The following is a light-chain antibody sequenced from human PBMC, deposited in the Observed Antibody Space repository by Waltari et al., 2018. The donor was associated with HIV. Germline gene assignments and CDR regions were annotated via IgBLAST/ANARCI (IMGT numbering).Light chain of an antibody. J-gene: IGLJ2*01. CDR3: AAWDDSLNGPGVV. V-gene: IGLV1-44*01. CDR1: SSNNGSTT. Sequence: QSVLTQPPSASGTPGTGVTTSCSGSSSNNGSTTVKWYQQTPGTAPKLLIYSNNQRPSGVPDRFSGSKSGTSSSLASSGLQSEDEADYYCAAWDDSLNGPGVVFGGGTKLTVL. CDR2: SNN.